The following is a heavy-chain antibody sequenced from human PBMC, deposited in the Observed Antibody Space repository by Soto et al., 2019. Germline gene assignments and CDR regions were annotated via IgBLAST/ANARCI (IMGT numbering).Heavy chain of an antibody. D-gene: IGHD2-15*01. CDR2: IRNKANTYTT. CDR3: ARSCSGNNHWYFDS. J-gene: IGHJ4*02. V-gene: IGHV3-72*01. CDR1: GFIFSDHY. Sequence: GGSLRLSCAASGFIFSDHYMDWVRQAPGKGLEWIARIRNKANTYTTEYAASVRGRFTISRDDSRNSLYLQVNSLKTEDTAMYYCARSCSGNNHWYFDSWGQGTLVTVSS.